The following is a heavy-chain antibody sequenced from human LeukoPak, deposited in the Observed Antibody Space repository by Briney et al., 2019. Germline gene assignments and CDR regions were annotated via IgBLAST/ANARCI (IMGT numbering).Heavy chain of an antibody. D-gene: IGHD3-16*01. CDR2: IYHSGST. V-gene: IGHV4-38-2*01. CDR1: GYSISSGYY. CDR3: ARHYDYYYYMDL. J-gene: IGHJ6*03. Sequence: PSETLSLTCAVSGYSISSGYYWGWIRQPPGKGLEWIGSIYHSGSTYYNPSLKSRVTISVDTSKNQFSLKLSSVTAADTAVYYCARHYDYYYYMDLWGKGTAVTVSS.